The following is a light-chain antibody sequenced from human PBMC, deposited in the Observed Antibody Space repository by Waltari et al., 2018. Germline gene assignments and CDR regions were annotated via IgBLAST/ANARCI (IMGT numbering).Light chain of an antibody. CDR3: QSYDTTLSVV. J-gene: IGLJ2*01. Sequence: QSVLTQPPSVSGAPGQRVTISCSGSGSNIGAGSVVHWYRQRPGKAPTLPSSGLNPRPPGVSDRFAGSQFDTSASLAIAGLQADDEADYYCQSYDTTLSVVFGGGTKLTVL. CDR1: GSNIGAGSV. CDR2: GLN. V-gene: IGLV1-40*01.